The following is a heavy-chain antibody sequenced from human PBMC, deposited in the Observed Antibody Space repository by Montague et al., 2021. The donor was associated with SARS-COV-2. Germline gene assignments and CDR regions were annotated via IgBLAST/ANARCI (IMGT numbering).Heavy chain of an antibody. V-gene: IGHV4-34*01. CDR3: ARGHLSVSMIVVVFTSASYYFDY. J-gene: IGHJ4*02. CDR1: GGSFGDDY. D-gene: IGHD3-22*01. CDR2: IKQSGST. Sequence: SETLSLTCGVSGGSFGDDYWSWIRQPPGKGLEWIGIIKQSGSTTYNPSPKSRVTISVDTSTNQFSLMLTYVTAADTAVYFCARGHLSVSMIVVVFTSASYYFDYWGQGALVTVSS.